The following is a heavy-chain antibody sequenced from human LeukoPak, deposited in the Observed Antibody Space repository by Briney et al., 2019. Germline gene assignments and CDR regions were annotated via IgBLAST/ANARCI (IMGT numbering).Heavy chain of an antibody. CDR2: ISGRSSHI. Sequence: GGSLRLSCSASGFSFSDYDMNWVRQAPGKGLEWVSSISGRSSHIYYGDPVKGRFAISRDNAKNSLYLQMNSLGAEDTAVYYCGRAFPPLRTSSAGDLWGQGILVTVSS. D-gene: IGHD3-16*01. CDR3: GRAFPPLRTSSAGDL. V-gene: IGHV3-21*01. CDR1: GFSFSDYD. J-gene: IGHJ4*02.